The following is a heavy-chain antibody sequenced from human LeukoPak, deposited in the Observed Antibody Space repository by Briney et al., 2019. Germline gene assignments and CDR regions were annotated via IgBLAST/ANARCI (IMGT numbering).Heavy chain of an antibody. CDR2: INPNSGGT. CDR1: GYTFTGYY. J-gene: IGHJ4*02. D-gene: IGHD1-26*01. V-gene: IGHV1-2*02. Sequence: ASVKVSCKASGYTFTGYYMHWVRQAPGQGLEWMGWINPNSGGTNYAQKFQGRVTMTRDTSISTAYMELNRLRSDDTAVYYCATFAGEHQAPFDYWGQGTLVTVSS. CDR3: ATFAGEHQAPFDY.